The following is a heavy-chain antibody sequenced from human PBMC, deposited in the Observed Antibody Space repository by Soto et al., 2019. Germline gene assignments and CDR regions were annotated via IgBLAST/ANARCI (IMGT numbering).Heavy chain of an antibody. CDR3: ARSSGSYLYFGMAV. Sequence: QVQLVPSGAEVRKPGASVKVSCTATGYTFTGYFIYWVRQAPRQGLEWMGWINSKSGGTNYAQKFQGRVTMTRDTSISTAYLDLSRLRSDDTALYYCARSSGSYLYFGMAVWCQGTTVTVSS. V-gene: IGHV1-2*02. D-gene: IGHD1-26*01. CDR2: INSKSGGT. CDR1: GYTFTGYF. J-gene: IGHJ6*02.